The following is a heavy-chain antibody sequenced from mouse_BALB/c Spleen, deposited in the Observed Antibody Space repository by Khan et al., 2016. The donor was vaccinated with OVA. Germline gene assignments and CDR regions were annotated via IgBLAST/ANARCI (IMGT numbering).Heavy chain of an antibody. V-gene: IGHV1S81*02. J-gene: IGHJ3*01. CDR1: GYTFTSYY. D-gene: IGHD2-2*01. CDR3: TRSGYGSFAY. CDR2: INPSNGGT. Sequence: VQLQQSGAELVKPGASVRLSCKASGYTFTSYYLYWVKQRPGQGLEWIGDINPSNGGTNFNEKFTSKATLTVDKSSSTAYMQLNSLTSEDSAVYYCTRSGYGSFAYWGQGTLVTVSA.